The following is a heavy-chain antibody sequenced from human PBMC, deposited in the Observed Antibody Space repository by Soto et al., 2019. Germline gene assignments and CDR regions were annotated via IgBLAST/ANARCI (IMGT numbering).Heavy chain of an antibody. CDR3: ARGGYDFWSGYPRYYMDV. J-gene: IGHJ6*03. D-gene: IGHD3-3*01. V-gene: IGHV3-21*01. CDR1: EFICGSYS. CDR2: ISSSSSYI. Sequence: GWFPRLCFAASEFICGSYSMSWVRQAPGKRLEWVSSISSSSSYIYYADSVKGRFTISRDNAKNSLYLQMNSLRAEDTAVYYCARGGYDFWSGYPRYYMDVWGKGTTVTVSS.